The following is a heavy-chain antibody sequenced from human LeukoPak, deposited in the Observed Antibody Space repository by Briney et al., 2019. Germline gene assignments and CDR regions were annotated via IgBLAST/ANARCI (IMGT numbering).Heavy chain of an antibody. CDR1: GFTFSSYS. D-gene: IGHD2-2*01. CDR2: ISSSSSYI. CDR3: ARDTEYCSSTSCKTVP. J-gene: IGHJ5*02. Sequence: PGGSLRLSCAASGFTFSSYSMNWVRQAPGKGLEWVSSISSSSSYIYYADSVKGRFTISRDNAKNSLYLQMNSLRAEDTAVYYCARDTEYCSSTSCKTVPWGQGTLVTVSS. V-gene: IGHV3-21*01.